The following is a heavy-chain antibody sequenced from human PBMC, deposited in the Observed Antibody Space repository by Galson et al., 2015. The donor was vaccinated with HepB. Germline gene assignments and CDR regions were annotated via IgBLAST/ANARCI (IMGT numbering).Heavy chain of an antibody. V-gene: IGHV3-30-3*01. Sequence: SLRLSCAASGFTFSSYAMHWVRQAPGKGLEWVAVISYDGSNKYYADSVKGRFTISRDNSKNTLYLQMNSLRAEDTAVYYCAREGDYGDHGLLDYWGQGTLVTVSS. CDR1: GFTFSSYA. J-gene: IGHJ4*02. CDR3: AREGDYGDHGLLDY. D-gene: IGHD4-17*01. CDR2: ISYDGSNK.